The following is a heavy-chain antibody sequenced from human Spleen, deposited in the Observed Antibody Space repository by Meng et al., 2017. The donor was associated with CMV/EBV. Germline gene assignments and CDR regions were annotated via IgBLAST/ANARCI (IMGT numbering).Heavy chain of an antibody. CDR3: AYQLIDQFYYYGVDV. D-gene: IGHD2-2*02. CDR1: GFTVSSNY. Sequence: GESLKISCAASGFTVSSNYMSWVRQAPGKGLEWLSYISSSSGTIYYADSVKGRFTISRDNAKNSLYLQMNSLRAEDTAVYYCAYQLIDQFYYYGVDVWGQGTTVTVSS. J-gene: IGHJ6*02. CDR2: ISSSSGTI. V-gene: IGHV3-48*04.